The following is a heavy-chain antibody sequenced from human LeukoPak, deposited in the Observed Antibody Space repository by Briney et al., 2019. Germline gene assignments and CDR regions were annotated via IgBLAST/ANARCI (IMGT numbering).Heavy chain of an antibody. V-gene: IGHV6-1*01. Sequence: SQTLSLTCAISGDSVSGNSASWNWIRQSPSRGLEWLGRTYYRSKWFNDYALSVKSRMTINPDTSKNQFSLQLNSVTPEDTAVYYCARGDCSGGSCYSDGYFDYWGQGTLVTVSS. D-gene: IGHD2-15*01. CDR2: TYYRSKWFN. CDR3: ARGDCSGGSCYSDGYFDY. CDR1: GDSVSGNSAS. J-gene: IGHJ4*02.